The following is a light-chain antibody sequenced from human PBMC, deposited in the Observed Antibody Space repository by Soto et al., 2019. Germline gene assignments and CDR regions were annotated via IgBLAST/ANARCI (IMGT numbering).Light chain of an antibody. CDR2: DAS. V-gene: IGKV3-15*01. J-gene: IGKJ2*01. CDR3: QQYNTWPPMYT. CDR1: QIVSSN. Sequence: EIVMTQSPATLSVSPGERATLSCRASQIVSSNVAWYQQKAGQAPRLLINDASTRATGIPARFSGSGSGTEFTITISSLQSEDFAVYYCQQYNTWPPMYTFGQGTKLEIK.